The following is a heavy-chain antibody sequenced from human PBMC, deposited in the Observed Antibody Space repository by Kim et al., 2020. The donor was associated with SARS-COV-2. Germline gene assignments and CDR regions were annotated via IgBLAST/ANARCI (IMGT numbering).Heavy chain of an antibody. Sequence: GGSLRLSCAASGFTFSSYAMSWVRQAPGKGLEWVSAISGSGGSTYYADSVKGRFTISRDNSKNTLYLQMNNLRAEDTAVYYCAKGWRRYYYGMDVWGQGTTVTVSS. CDR2: ISGSGGST. CDR1: GFTFSSYA. CDR3: AKGWRRYYYGMDV. V-gene: IGHV3-23*01. D-gene: IGHD6-25*01. J-gene: IGHJ6*02.